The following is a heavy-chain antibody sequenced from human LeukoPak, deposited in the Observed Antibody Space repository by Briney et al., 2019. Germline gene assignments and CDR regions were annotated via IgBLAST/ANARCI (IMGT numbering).Heavy chain of an antibody. Sequence: GGSLRLSCAASGFTVSSNYMSWVRQAPGKGLEWVSSIHSGGSTYYADSVKGRFTISRDNSKNTVDLQMNSLRAEDTAVYYCARVRLDRSERYLDAFENWGQGTMVTVSS. V-gene: IGHV3-53*01. D-gene: IGHD3-3*01. CDR3: ARVRLDRSERYLDAFEN. CDR2: IHSGGST. CDR1: GFTVSSNY. J-gene: IGHJ3*02.